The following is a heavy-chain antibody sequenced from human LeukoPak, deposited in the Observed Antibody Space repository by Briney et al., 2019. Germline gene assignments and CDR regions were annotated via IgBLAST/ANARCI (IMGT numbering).Heavy chain of an antibody. CDR1: GGSISSYY. Sequence: SETLSLTCTVSGGSISSYYWSWIRQPPGKGLEWLGYIYYSGSTNYNPSLKSRVTISVDTSKNQFSLKLSSVTAADTAVYYCATDYCGSGSPSNTNWFDPWGQGTLVTVSS. CDR2: IYYSGST. V-gene: IGHV4-59*12. D-gene: IGHD3-10*01. J-gene: IGHJ5*02. CDR3: ATDYCGSGSPSNTNWFDP.